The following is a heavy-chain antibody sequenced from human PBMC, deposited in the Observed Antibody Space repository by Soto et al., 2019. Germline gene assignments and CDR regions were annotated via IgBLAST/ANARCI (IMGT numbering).Heavy chain of an antibody. J-gene: IGHJ4*02. CDR1: GFTFSDYY. CDR3: ARPSPRDTAMVTVFDY. D-gene: IGHD5-18*01. Sequence: AGGSLRLSCPASGFTFSDYYMSWIRQAPGKGLEWVSYISSSGSTIYYADSVKGRFTISRDNAKNSLYLQMNSLRAEDTAVYYCARPSPRDTAMVTVFDYWGQGTLVTVSS. CDR2: ISSSGSTI. V-gene: IGHV3-11*01.